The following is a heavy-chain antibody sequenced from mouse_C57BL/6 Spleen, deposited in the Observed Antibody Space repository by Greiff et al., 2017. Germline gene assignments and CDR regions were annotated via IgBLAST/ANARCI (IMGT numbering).Heavy chain of an antibody. CDR1: GYTFTSYW. CDR3: ARGTTEGFAY. D-gene: IGHD1-1*01. V-gene: IGHV1-69*01. CDR2: IDPSDSYT. Sequence: QVQLQQPGAELVMPGASVKLSCKASGYTFTSYWMHWVKQRPGQGLEWIGEIDPSDSYTNYIQKFKGKSTLTVDKSSSTAYMQLSSLTSEDSAVYYCARGTTEGFAYWGQGTLVTVSA. J-gene: IGHJ3*01.